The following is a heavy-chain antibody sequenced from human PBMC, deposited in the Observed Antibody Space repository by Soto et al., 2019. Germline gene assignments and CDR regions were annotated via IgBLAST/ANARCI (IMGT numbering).Heavy chain of an antibody. Sequence: SETLSLTCTVSGGSISSSGFYWAWIRQPPEKGPQWIASIYYNGNTYYNPSLKSRLTISGDTSQNQFSLKLRSVTVADMAVYYCVRHEPGPAFDPWGQGTLVTVSS. CDR1: GGSISSSGFY. CDR3: VRHEPGPAFDP. J-gene: IGHJ5*02. V-gene: IGHV4-39*01. CDR2: IYYNGNT.